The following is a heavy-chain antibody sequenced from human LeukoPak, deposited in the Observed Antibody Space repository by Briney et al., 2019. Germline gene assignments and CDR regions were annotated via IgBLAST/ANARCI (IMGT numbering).Heavy chain of an antibody. V-gene: IGHV3-21*01. CDR3: TRTLRGVFDI. CDR2: ISSSSSYI. D-gene: IGHD2-8*01. J-gene: IGHJ3*02. CDR1: GFTFSSYS. Sequence: GGSLRLSCAASGFTFSSYSMNWVRQAPGKGLEWVSSISSSSSYIYYADSVKGRFTISRDNAKNTLYLQMNSLRAEDTAIYYCTRTLRGVFDIWGQGTVVTVSS.